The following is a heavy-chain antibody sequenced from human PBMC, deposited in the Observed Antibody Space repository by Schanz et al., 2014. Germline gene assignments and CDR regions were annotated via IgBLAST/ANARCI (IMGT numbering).Heavy chain of an antibody. CDR1: RYPFTAYY. V-gene: IGHV1-2*06. CDR2: INPNSGDT. J-gene: IGHJ4*02. D-gene: IGHD2-8*02. Sequence: QVHLVQSGSEVKKPGASVKVSCKASRYPFTAYYMHWVRQAPGQGLEWMGRINPNSGDTNYAQNFQGRVTMTRDTSISTAYMELSRLRSDDTAVYYCARGLVRYFAYWGQGTLVTVSS. CDR3: ARGLVRYFAY.